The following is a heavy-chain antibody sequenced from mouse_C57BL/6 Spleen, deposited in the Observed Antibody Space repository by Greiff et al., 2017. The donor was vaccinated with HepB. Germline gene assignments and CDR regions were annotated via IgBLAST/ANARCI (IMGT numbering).Heavy chain of an antibody. CDR1: GYSITSGYY. J-gene: IGHJ2*01. D-gene: IGHD1-1*01. CDR2: ISYDGSN. V-gene: IGHV3-6*01. Sequence: EVQVVESGPGLVKPSQSLSLTCSVTGYSITSGYYWNWIRQFPGNKLEWMGYISYDGSNNYNPSLKNRISITRDTSKNQFFLKLNSVTTEDTATYYCAREGTTVVALYFDYWGQGTTLTVSS. CDR3: AREGTTVVALYFDY.